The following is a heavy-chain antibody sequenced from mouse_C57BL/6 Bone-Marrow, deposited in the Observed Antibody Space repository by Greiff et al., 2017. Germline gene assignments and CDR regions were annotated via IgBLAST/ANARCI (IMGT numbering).Heavy chain of an antibody. J-gene: IGHJ3*01. CDR3: ERFPFAY. CDR1: GYTFTDYY. Sequence: VQLMESGAELVRPGASVKLSCKASGYTFTDYYINWVKQRPGQGLEWIASIYPGGGNTYYNEKFKGKATLTAEKSSSTAYMQLSSLTSEDSAVYFCERFPFAYWGQGTLVTVSA. V-gene: IGHV1-76*01. CDR2: IYPGGGNT.